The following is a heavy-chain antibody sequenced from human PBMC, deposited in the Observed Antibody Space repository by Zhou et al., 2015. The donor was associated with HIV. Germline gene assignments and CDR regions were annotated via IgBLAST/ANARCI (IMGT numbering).Heavy chain of an antibody. J-gene: IGHJ4*02. V-gene: IGHV1-18*01. Sequence: QVQLVQSGSEMKKPGASVRVSCKASGDSFTSYSITWVRQAPGLRLEWMGWISTYNGNTHYAQKLQGRVTMTTDTSTSTAYMELRSLRSDDTAVYYCARGLDYYDSGAYYPFYFDYWGQGTLVTVSS. CDR1: GDSFTSYS. CDR3: ARGLDYYDSGAYYPFYFDY. CDR2: ISTYNGNT. D-gene: IGHD3-22*01.